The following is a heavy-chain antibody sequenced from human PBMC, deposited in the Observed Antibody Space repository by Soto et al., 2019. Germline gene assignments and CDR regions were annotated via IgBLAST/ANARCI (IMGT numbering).Heavy chain of an antibody. Sequence: EVQLVESGGVLVQPGGSLRLSCAASGFTFSTYWMHWVRQAPGKGLVWVSRINGDGSDTVYADSVKSRFTISRDNAKNTLYLQMNSLRAEDTAVYYCTRSITGFSYADSWGRGTLVTVSS. CDR2: INGDGSDT. CDR1: GFTFSTYW. CDR3: TRSITGFSYADS. J-gene: IGHJ4*02. D-gene: IGHD2-2*01. V-gene: IGHV3-74*01.